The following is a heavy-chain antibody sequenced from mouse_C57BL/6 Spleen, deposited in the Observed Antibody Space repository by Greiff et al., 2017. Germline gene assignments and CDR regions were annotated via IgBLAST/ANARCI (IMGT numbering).Heavy chain of an antibody. J-gene: IGHJ1*03. D-gene: IGHD1-1*01. Sequence: QVQLQQSGPELVKPGASVKISCKASGYAFSSSWMNWVKQRPGKGLEWIGRIYPGDGDTNYNGKFKGKDTLTADKSSSTAYMQLSSLTSEYSAVYFCAATTVVASRYFDVWGTGTTVTVSS. CDR1: GYAFSSSW. V-gene: IGHV1-82*01. CDR3: AATTVVASRYFDV. CDR2: IYPGDGDT.